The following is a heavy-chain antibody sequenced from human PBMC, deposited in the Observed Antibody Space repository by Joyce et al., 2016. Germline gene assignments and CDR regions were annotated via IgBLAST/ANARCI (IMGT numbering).Heavy chain of an antibody. J-gene: IGHJ4*02. V-gene: IGHV3-23*01. Sequence: EVQLLESGGGLVQPGGSLRLSCAASGFTFTGYAMTWVRRGPGKGLELVSGSSGSGDSTHYGDSVKGRFTISRDNSKNTLYLQMKSLRAEDTAVYYCAKEEDIVVVPAASSYWGQGTLVTVSS. D-gene: IGHD2-2*01. CDR3: AKEEDIVVVPAASSY. CDR2: SSGSGDST. CDR1: GFTFTGYA.